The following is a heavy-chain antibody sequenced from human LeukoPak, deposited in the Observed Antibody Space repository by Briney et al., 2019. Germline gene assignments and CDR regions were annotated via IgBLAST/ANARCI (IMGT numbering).Heavy chain of an antibody. CDR3: AKVRTGIAAAGPFDY. CDR1: GFTFDDYA. Sequence: GGSLRLSCAASGFTFDDYAMHWVRQAPGKGLEWVSGISWNSGSIGYADSVKGRFTISRDNAKNSLYLQMNSLRAEDTALYYCAKVRTGIAAAGPFDYWGQGTLVTVSS. J-gene: IGHJ4*02. D-gene: IGHD6-13*01. V-gene: IGHV3-9*01. CDR2: ISWNSGSI.